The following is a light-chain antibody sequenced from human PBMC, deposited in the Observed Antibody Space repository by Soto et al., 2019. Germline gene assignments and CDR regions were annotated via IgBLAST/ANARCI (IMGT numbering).Light chain of an antibody. CDR3: QSYDSSLSGGV. V-gene: IGLV1-40*01. Sequence: QSVLTQPPSVSGAPGQRVTISCTGSSSNIGAGYDVHWYQQFPGTAPKLLIYGNTNRPSGVPDRFSGSQSGTSASLAITGLQADDEADYYCQSYDSSLSGGVFGGGTKLTVL. J-gene: IGLJ3*02. CDR1: SSNIGAGYD. CDR2: GNT.